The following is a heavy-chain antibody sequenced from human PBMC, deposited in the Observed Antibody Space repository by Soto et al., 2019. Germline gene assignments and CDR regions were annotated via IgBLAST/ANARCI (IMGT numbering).Heavy chain of an antibody. Sequence: HPGGSLRLSCSASGFTFSSYAMSWVRQAPGKGLEWVSAISISGGSTYYPDSVKGRFTISRDNSKNTLFLQMNSLRPEDTAVYYCTNRKLPTRPWGPAFDVWGQGTMVTVSS. CDR3: TNRKLPTRPWGPAFDV. J-gene: IGHJ3*01. V-gene: IGHV3-23*01. D-gene: IGHD6-6*01. CDR1: GFTFSSYA. CDR2: ISISGGST.